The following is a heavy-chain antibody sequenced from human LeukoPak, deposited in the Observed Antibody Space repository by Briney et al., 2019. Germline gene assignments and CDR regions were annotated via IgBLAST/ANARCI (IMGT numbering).Heavy chain of an antibody. CDR1: GYSISSGYY. CDR2: IYHSGST. CDR3: ARVFVVVPAANYYFDY. Sequence: SETLSLACAVSGYSISSGYYWGWIRQPPGKGLEWIGSIYHSGSTYYNPSLKSRVTISVDTSKNQFPLKLSSVTAADTAVYYCARVFVVVPAANYYFDYWGQGTLVTVSS. D-gene: IGHD2-2*01. V-gene: IGHV4-38-2*01. J-gene: IGHJ4*02.